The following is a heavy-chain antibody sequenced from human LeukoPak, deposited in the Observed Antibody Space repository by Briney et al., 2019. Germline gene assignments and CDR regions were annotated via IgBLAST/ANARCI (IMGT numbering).Heavy chain of an antibody. J-gene: IGHJ4*02. CDR1: GFTFSSYS. Sequence: GGSLRLSCAASGFTFSSYSMHGVRQAPGKGLGWVSSISSSSSYIYYADSVKGRFTISRDNAKNSLYLQMNSLRAEDTAVYYCARDNLRGRTVGYWGQGTLVTVSS. CDR2: ISSSSSYI. V-gene: IGHV3-21*03. D-gene: IGHD3-10*01. CDR3: ARDNLRGRTVGY.